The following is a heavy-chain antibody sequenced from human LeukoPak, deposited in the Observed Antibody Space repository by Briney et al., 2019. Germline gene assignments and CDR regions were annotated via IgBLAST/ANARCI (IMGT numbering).Heavy chain of an antibody. CDR3: ARVGPSGSYYGSLGY. D-gene: IGHD1-26*01. CDR2: ISAYNGNT. J-gene: IGHJ4*02. V-gene: IGHV1-18*01. Sequence: ASVKVSCKASGYTFTSYGISWVRQAPGQGLEWMGWISAYNGNTNYAQKLQGRVTMTTDTSTSTAYMELRSLRSDDTAVYYCARVGPSGSYYGSLGYWGQGTLVTVSS. CDR1: GYTFTSYG.